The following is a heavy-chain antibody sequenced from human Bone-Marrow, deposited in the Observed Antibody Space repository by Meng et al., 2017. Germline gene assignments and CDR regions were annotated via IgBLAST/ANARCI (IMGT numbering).Heavy chain of an antibody. Sequence: GGSLRLSCKGSGYSFTSYWIGWVRQMPGKGLEWMGIIYPGDSDTRYSPSFQGQVTISADKSISTAYLQWSSLKASDTAMYDCARLKAVAGTSPSYYYYYGKDVWGQGTTVTVSS. D-gene: IGHD6-19*01. V-gene: IGHV5-51*01. CDR1: GYSFTSYW. J-gene: IGHJ6*02. CDR3: ARLKAVAGTSPSYYYYYGKDV. CDR2: IYPGDSDT.